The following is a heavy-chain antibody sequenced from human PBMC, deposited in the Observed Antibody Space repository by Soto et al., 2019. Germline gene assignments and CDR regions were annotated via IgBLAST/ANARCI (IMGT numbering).Heavy chain of an antibody. V-gene: IGHV3-23*01. CDR2: ITPSGRNT. D-gene: IGHD2-8*01. J-gene: IGHJ6*03. CDR3: AGRYCPNGVCYTNYYYYMDV. Sequence: EVQLLESGGGLVQPGGSLRLSCAASGFSFSTYAMSWVRQAPGKGLEWVSTITPSGRNTYYADSVKVRFTISRDHSDNTLYLHMNSLRAEDSAVYYCAGRYCPNGVCYTNYYYYMDVWGEGTTVTVSS. CDR1: GFSFSTYA.